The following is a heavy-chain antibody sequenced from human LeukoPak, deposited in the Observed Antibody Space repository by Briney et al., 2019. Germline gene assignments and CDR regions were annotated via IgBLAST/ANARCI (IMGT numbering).Heavy chain of an antibody. Sequence: SETLSLTCTVSGGSISSSSYYWGWIRQPPGKGLEWIGSIYYSGSTYYNPSLKSRVTISVDTSKNQFSLKLSSVTAADTAVYYCAREVYDILTGQEYFDYWGQGTLVTVSS. CDR1: GGSISSSSYY. V-gene: IGHV4-39*07. J-gene: IGHJ4*02. CDR2: IYYSGST. D-gene: IGHD3-9*01. CDR3: AREVYDILTGQEYFDY.